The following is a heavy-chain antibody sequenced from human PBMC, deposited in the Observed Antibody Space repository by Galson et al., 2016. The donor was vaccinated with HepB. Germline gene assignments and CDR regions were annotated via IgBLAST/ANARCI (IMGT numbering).Heavy chain of an antibody. CDR1: GFTFSSHW. CDR2: INTVGTTT. CDR3: ARDHSLAETGPHFDC. Sequence: SLRLSCAASGFTFSSHWMHWVRQAPGKGLVWVSRINTVGTTTTYADSVKGRFTISRDNAKNTLYLQMDYLRAEDTAVSCCARDHSLAETGPHFDCLGQGALVTVSS. D-gene: IGHD7-27*01. V-gene: IGHV3-74*01. J-gene: IGHJ4*02.